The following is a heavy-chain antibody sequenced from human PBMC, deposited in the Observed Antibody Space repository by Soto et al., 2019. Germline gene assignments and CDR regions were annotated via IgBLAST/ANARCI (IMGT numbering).Heavy chain of an antibody. CDR2: INPNSGGT. CDR1: GYSFTGYY. V-gene: IGHV1-2*04. D-gene: IGHD3-22*01. CDR3: ARDRHWESSGSRDGAFGI. J-gene: IGHJ3*02. Sequence: ASVKVSCKASGYSFTGYYMHWVRQAPGQGLEWMGWINPNSGGTNYAQKFQGWVTMTRDTSISTAYMELSRLRSDDTAVYYCARDRHWESSGSRDGAFGIWGQGTMVTVSS.